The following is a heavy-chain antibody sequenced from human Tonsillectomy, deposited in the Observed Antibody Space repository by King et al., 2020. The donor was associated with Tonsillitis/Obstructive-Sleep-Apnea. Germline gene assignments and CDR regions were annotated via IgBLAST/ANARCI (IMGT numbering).Heavy chain of an antibody. CDR2: ISAYNGNT. CDR3: ARDRTPYYYDSSGYHDAFDI. V-gene: IGHV1-18*01. CDR1: GYTFTSYG. J-gene: IGHJ3*02. Sequence: VQLVESGAEVKKPGASVKVSCKASGYTFTSYGISLVRQAPGQGLDWMGWISAYNGNTYYAQKLQGRVTMTTDTSTGTAYMELRGLRSYDTAVYYCARDRTPYYYDSSGYHDAFDIWGQGTMVTVSS. D-gene: IGHD3-22*01.